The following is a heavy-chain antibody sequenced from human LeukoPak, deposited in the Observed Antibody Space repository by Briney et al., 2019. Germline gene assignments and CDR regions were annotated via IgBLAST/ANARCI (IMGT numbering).Heavy chain of an antibody. CDR2: ISSSGSTI. V-gene: IGHV3-11*04. CDR3: ARDGGDYSFIRHYYYMDV. CDR1: GFTFSDYY. Sequence: PGGSQRLSCAASGFTFSDYYMSWIRQAPGKGLEWVSYISSSGSTIYYADSVKGRFTISRDNAKNSLYLQMNSLRAEDTAVYYCARDGGDYSFIRHYYYMDVWGKGTTVTVSS. D-gene: IGHD2-21*02. J-gene: IGHJ6*03.